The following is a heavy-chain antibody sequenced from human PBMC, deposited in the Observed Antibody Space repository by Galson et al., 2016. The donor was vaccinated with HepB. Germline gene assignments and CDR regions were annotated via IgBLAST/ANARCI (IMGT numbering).Heavy chain of an antibody. CDR1: GASVSSGSYY. Sequence: SETLSLTCTVSGASVSSGSYYWSWIRQPPGKGLEWIGYVYYSGSANYNPSLESRVTISVDTSKNQFSLKLSSVTAADTAVYYCAVDLYYDYVWGRPGAFDIWGQGTMVTVSS. CDR2: VYYSGSA. V-gene: IGHV4-61*01. CDR3: AVDLYYDYVWGRPGAFDI. D-gene: IGHD3-16*01. J-gene: IGHJ3*02.